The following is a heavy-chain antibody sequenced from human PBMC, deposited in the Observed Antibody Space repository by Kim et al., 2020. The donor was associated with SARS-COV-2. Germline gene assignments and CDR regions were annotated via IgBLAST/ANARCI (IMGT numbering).Heavy chain of an antibody. V-gene: IGHV4-39*01. Sequence: SETLSLTCTVPGGSSSSSSYYWGWICQPPGKGLEWIGSIYYSGSTYYNPSLKSRVTIPVDTSKNQFSLKLSSVTAADTAVYYCARLYGDYRYWGQGTLVTVSS. CDR3: ARLYGDYRY. CDR1: GGSSSSSSYY. CDR2: IYYSGST. D-gene: IGHD4-17*01. J-gene: IGHJ4*02.